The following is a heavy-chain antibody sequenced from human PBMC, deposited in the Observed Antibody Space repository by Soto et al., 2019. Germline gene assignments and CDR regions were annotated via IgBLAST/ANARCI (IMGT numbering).Heavy chain of an antibody. CDR2: MNPNSGNT. CDR3: ARERTGTTRMDV. CDR1: GGTFSSYA. D-gene: IGHD1-1*01. Sequence: ASLKVSCKASGGTFSSYAISWVRQAPGQGLEWMGWMNPNSGNTGYAQKFQGRVTMTRNTSISTAYMELSSLRSEDTAVYYCARERTGTTRMDVWGQGTTVTVSS. V-gene: IGHV1-8*02. J-gene: IGHJ6*02.